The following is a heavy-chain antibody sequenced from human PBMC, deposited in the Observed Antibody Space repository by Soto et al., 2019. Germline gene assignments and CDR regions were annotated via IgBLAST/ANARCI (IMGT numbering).Heavy chain of an antibody. J-gene: IGHJ6*02. CDR2: ISYSGST. CDR3: ARGAMLRGPGYYYALDV. CDR1: GVSISRGGFF. Sequence: QVQLQESGPGLVKPSQTLSLTCPVSGVSISRGGFFWSWIRQHPGEGLEWIGFISYSGSTYYNPSLKSRVNISADTSKNHSSPTLGSVTAPDTAVYYCARGAMLRGPGYYYALDVWGQGTTVTVSS. D-gene: IGHD3-10*01. V-gene: IGHV4-31*03.